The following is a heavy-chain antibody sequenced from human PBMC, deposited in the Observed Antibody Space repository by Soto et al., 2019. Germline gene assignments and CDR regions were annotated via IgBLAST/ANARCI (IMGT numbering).Heavy chain of an antibody. CDR1: GFTFSSYA. CDR3: ARGRILTGLFDY. Sequence: PGGSLRLSCAASGFTFSSYAMHWVRQAPGKGLEWVAVISYDGSNKYYADSVKGRFTISRDNSKNTLYLQMNSLRAEDTAVYYCARGRILTGLFDYWGQGTLVTVSS. CDR2: ISYDGSNK. D-gene: IGHD3-9*01. J-gene: IGHJ4*02. V-gene: IGHV3-30-3*01.